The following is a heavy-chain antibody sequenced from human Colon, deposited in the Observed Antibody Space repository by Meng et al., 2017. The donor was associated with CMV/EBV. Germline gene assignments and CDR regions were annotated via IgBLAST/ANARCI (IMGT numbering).Heavy chain of an antibody. CDR3: AKDPHEFWSGKNWFDS. Sequence: GESLKISCEASGFSLTSYGMHWVRQAPGKGLEWVASTHYDGSKKYYADSVKGRFTISRDNLKNTVYLQMNSLRAEDTAVFHCAKDPHEFWSGKNWFDSWGQGTRVTVSS. V-gene: IGHV3-30*02. CDR1: GFSLTSYG. CDR2: THYDGSKK. D-gene: IGHD3-3*01. J-gene: IGHJ5*01.